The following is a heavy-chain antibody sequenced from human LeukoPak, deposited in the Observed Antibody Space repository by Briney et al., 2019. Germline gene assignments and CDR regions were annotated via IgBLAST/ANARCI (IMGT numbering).Heavy chain of an antibody. CDR2: ISYDGSNK. Sequence: GGSLRLSCAASGITFSSYAMHWVRQAPGKGLEWVAVISYDGSNKYYADSVKGRFTISRDNSKNTLYLQMNSLRAEDTAVYYCARDSPPRAFDIWGQGTMVTVSS. CDR3: ARDSPPRAFDI. J-gene: IGHJ3*02. V-gene: IGHV3-30-3*01. CDR1: GITFSSYA.